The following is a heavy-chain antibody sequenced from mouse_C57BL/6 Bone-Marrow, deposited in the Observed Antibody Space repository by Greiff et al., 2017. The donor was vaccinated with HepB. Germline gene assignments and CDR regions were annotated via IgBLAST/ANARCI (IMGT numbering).Heavy chain of an antibody. D-gene: IGHD2-5*01. V-gene: IGHV1-55*01. CDR2: IYPGSGST. CDR1: GYTFTSYW. Sequence: QVQLQQPGAELVKTGASVKMSCKASGYTFTSYWITWVKQRPGQGLEWIGDIYPGSGSTNYNEKFKSKATLTVDTSSSTAYMQLSSLTSEDSAVYYFARMNFGYSNYEGYYFDYWGQGTTLTVSS. J-gene: IGHJ2*01. CDR3: ARMNFGYSNYEGYYFDY.